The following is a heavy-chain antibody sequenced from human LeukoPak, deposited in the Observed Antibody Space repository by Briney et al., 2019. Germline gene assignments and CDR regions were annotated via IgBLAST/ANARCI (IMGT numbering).Heavy chain of an antibody. CDR3: AREGRYYYGSGSYYNVGWFDP. D-gene: IGHD3-10*01. V-gene: IGHV4-39*07. CDR2: IYYSGST. Sequence: PSETLSLTCTVSGGSISSSSYYWGWIRQPPGKGLEWIGSIYYSGSTYYNPSLKSRVTISVDTSKNQFSLKLSSVTAADTAVYYCAREGRYYYGSGSYYNVGWFDPWGQGTLVTVSS. J-gene: IGHJ5*02. CDR1: GGSISSSSYY.